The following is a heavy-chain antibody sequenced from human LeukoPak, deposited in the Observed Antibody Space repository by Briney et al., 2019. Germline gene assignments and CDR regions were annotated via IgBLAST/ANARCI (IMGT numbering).Heavy chain of an antibody. CDR1: RFTFSNYA. Sequence: GGSLRLSSAGFRFTFSNYAMSWVRPAPRERLEWVSAISAGGDSTYYTHSVKGRFTISSDNSNNTVYLQMNNLKAEDTAVYYCAKEATGGPYNWLDPWGQGTLVTVSS. CDR2: ISAGGDST. D-gene: IGHD6-25*01. J-gene: IGHJ5*02. V-gene: IGHV3-23*01. CDR3: AKEATGGPYNWLDP.